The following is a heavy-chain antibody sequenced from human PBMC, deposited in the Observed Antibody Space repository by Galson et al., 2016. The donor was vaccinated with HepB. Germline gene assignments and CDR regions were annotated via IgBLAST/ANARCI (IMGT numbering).Heavy chain of an antibody. Sequence: SLRLSCAASGFTFSSYEMIWVRQASGRGLECVANLKQDGSDKYYVDSVMGRFTISRDNAKNSLYLQMNSLSAEDTAVYYCATGGSRGISDAFGFWGQGTMVTVSS. CDR1: GFTFSSYE. CDR2: LKQDGSDK. D-gene: IGHD3-16*01. CDR3: ATGGSRGISDAFGF. J-gene: IGHJ3*01. V-gene: IGHV3-7*01.